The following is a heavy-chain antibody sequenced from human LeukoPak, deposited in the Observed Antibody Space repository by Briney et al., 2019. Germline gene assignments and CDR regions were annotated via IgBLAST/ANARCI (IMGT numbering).Heavy chain of an antibody. CDR3: ATRREVIAAADYYYYGMDV. CDR1: GGSISSSNW. Sequence: PSETLSLTCAVSGGSISSSNWWSWVRQPPGKGLEWIGEIYHSGSTNYNPSLKRRVTISVDKSKNQFSLKLSSVTAADTAVYYCATRREVIAAADYYYYGMDVWGQGTTVTVSS. CDR2: IYHSGST. V-gene: IGHV4-4*02. J-gene: IGHJ6*02. D-gene: IGHD6-13*01.